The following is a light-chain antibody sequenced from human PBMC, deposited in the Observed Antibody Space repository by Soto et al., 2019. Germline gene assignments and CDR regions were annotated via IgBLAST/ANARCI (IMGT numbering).Light chain of an antibody. V-gene: IGKV3-20*01. CDR2: GAS. CDR1: QSVSSSY. CDR3: QQYGSSWRT. Sequence: EIGLTQSPGTLSLSPGERATLSCRASQSVSSSYLAWYQQKPGQAPRLLIYGASSRATGIPDRFSGSGSGTDFTLTISRLEPEDFAVYYCQQYGSSWRTFGQGTKVDIK. J-gene: IGKJ1*01.